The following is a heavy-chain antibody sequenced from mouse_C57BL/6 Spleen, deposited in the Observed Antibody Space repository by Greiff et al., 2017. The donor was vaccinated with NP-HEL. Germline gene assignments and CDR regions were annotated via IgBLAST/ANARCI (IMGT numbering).Heavy chain of an antibody. J-gene: IGHJ2*01. CDR1: GYTFTSYW. V-gene: IGHV1-64*01. CDR2: IHPNSGST. CDR3: ARGRITTVVAPYY. D-gene: IGHD1-1*01. Sequence: VQLQQSGAELVKPGASVKLSCKASGYTFTSYWMHWVKQRPGQGLEWIGMIHPNSGSTNYNEKFKSKATLTVDKSSSTAYMQLSSLTSEDSAVYYCARGRITTVVAPYYWGQGTTLTVSS.